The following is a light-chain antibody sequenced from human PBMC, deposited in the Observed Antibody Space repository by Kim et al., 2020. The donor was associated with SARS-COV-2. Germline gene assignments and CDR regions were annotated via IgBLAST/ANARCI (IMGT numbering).Light chain of an antibody. J-gene: IGKJ1*01. CDR1: QSVNTY. CDR3: QQSYNAPRT. Sequence: AYVGDRVTTTCRASQSVNTYLNWYQQKSGKAPELLISGSSTLRSGVPSRFSGSGSGTDFTFTISSLQPDDFATYYCQQSYNAPRTFGPGTKVDIK. CDR2: GSS. V-gene: IGKV1-39*01.